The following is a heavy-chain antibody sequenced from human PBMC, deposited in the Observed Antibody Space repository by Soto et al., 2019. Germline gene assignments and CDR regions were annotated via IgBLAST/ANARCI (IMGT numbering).Heavy chain of an antibody. CDR1: GFTFSSYA. J-gene: IGHJ6*02. Sequence: EVQLVESGGGLVQPGRSLRLSCAASGFTFSSYAMSWVRQAPGKGLEWVSAISGSGGSTYYADSVKGRFTISRDNSKNTLYLQMNSLRAEDTAVYYCAKSPPLLWFGGRYYGMDVWGQGTTVTVSS. CDR2: ISGSGGST. V-gene: IGHV3-23*04. CDR3: AKSPPLLWFGGRYYGMDV. D-gene: IGHD3-10*01.